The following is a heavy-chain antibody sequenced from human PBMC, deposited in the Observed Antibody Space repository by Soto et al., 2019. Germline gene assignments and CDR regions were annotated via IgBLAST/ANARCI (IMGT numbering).Heavy chain of an antibody. D-gene: IGHD3-3*01. V-gene: IGHV3-11*06. CDR3: ARDRGRTIFGVVTYYGMDV. CDR2: ISSSSSYT. CDR1: GFTFSDYY. J-gene: IGHJ6*02. Sequence: PVGSLRLSCAASGFTFSDYYMSWIRQAPGKGLEWVSYISSSSSYTNYADSVKGRFTISRDNAKNSLYLQMNSLRAEDTAVYYCARDRGRTIFGVVTYYGMDVWGQGTTVTVSS.